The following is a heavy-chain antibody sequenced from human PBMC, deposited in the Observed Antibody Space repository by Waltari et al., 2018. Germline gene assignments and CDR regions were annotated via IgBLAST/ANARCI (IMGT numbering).Heavy chain of an antibody. Sequence: QVQLQESGPGLVKPSETVSLTCAVSAYSISSGYYWGWIRQPPGKRLEWIGSMYHSGTTYYNPSLKSRVAISLDTSRNQFSLKLSSVTAADTAVYYCGRHLTGPSGHPFDYWGQGTLVTVSS. J-gene: IGHJ4*02. D-gene: IGHD3-9*01. CDR3: GRHLTGPSGHPFDY. CDR1: AYSISSGYY. CDR2: MYHSGTT. V-gene: IGHV4-38-2*01.